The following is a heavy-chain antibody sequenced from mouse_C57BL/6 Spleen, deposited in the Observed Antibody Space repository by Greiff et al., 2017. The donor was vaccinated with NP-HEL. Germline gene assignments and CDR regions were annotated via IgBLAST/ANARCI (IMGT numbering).Heavy chain of an antibody. J-gene: IGHJ4*01. CDR1: GYTFTSYW. D-gene: IGHD2-2*01. CDR2: IHPNSGST. V-gene: IGHV1-64*01. Sequence: QVQLQQPGAELVKPGASVKLSCKASGYTFTSYWMHWVKQRPGQGLEWIGMIHPNSGSTNYNEKFKSKATLTVDKSSSTAYMQLSSLTSEDSAVYYCASYYGYDMDAMDYWGQGTSVTVSS. CDR3: ASYYGYDMDAMDY.